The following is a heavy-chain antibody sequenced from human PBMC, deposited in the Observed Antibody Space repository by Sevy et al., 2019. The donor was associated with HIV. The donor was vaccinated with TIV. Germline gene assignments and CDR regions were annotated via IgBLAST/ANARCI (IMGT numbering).Heavy chain of an antibody. Sequence: GGSQRLSCAASGFTFAKYSMSWVRQAPGKGLEWVSTFSFGCGRINYADSVKGRFTISRDDSKNTLFLQMNSLRAEDTATYFCAREGCTHPHDYWGQGTLVTVSS. CDR2: FSFGCGRI. D-gene: IGHD2-8*01. V-gene: IGHV3-23*01. J-gene: IGHJ4*02. CDR3: AREGCTHPHDY. CDR1: GFTFAKYS.